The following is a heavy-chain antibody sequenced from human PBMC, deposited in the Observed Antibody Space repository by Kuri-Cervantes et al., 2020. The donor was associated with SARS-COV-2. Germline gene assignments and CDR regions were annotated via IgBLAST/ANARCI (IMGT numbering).Heavy chain of an antibody. Sequence: GESLKISCAASGFTFSGSAMHWVRQASGKGLEWVGRIRSKANSYATAYAASVKGRFTISRDDSKNTAYLQMNSLKTEDTAVYYCTRDTKYGGNAKYWGQGTLVTVSS. CDR3: TRDTKYGGNAKY. CDR1: GFTFSGSA. D-gene: IGHD4-23*01. J-gene: IGHJ4*02. CDR2: IRSKANSYAT. V-gene: IGHV3-73*01.